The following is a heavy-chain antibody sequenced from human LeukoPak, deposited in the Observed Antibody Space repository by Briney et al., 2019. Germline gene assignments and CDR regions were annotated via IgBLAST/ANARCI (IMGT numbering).Heavy chain of an antibody. CDR2: ISAYNGNT. V-gene: IGHV1-18*01. J-gene: IGHJ4*02. D-gene: IGHD3-10*01. Sequence: ASVKVSCKASGGTFSSYAISWVRQAPGQGLEWMGWISAYNGNTNYAQKLQGRVTMTTDTSTSTAYMELRSLRSDDTAVYYCARDRKLLLWFGELDVFDYWGQGTLVTVSS. CDR1: GGTFSSYA. CDR3: ARDRKLLLWFGELDVFDY.